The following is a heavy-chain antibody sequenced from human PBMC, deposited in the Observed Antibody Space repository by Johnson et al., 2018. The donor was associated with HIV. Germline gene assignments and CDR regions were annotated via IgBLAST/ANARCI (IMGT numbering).Heavy chain of an antibody. CDR1: GFKFDDYA. CDR2: ISWNSGSI. J-gene: IGHJ3*02. D-gene: IGHD2-2*02. Sequence: VQLVESGGGLAEPGRSLRLSCAASGFKFDDYAMHWVRQVPGKGLEWVSGISWNSGSIGYVDSVKGRFTISRDNAKNSLYLQMGSLRAEDMAVYYCARGEGRIPHAFDIWGQGTMVTVSS. V-gene: IGHV3-9*03. CDR3: ARGEGRIPHAFDI.